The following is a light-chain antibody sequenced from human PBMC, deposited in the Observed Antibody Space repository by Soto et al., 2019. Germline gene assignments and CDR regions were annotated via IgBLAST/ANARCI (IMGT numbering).Light chain of an antibody. CDR3: QQRQYWPPIT. CDR2: DAS. Sequence: EIALTQPPATLSMSQGDRATLSCRASQSVSSYLAWYQQKPGQAPRLIIYDASNRATGIPARFSGSGSGTDFTLTIRSLEPEDFAIYYCQQRQYWPPITGGQGTRREIK. CDR1: QSVSSY. V-gene: IGKV3-11*01. J-gene: IGKJ5*01.